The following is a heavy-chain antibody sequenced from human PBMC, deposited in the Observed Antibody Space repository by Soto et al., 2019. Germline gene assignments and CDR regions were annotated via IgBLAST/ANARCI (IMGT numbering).Heavy chain of an antibody. V-gene: IGHV4-61*01. D-gene: IGHD3-22*01. J-gene: IGHJ4*02. Sequence: SLTCTVSGGSVSSGSYYWSWIRQPPGKGLEWIGYIYYSGSTNYNPSLKSRVTISVDTSKNQFSLKLSSVTAADTAVYYCARDYYDSSGYDYWGQGTLVTVSS. CDR3: ARDYYDSSGYDY. CDR1: GGSVSSGSYY. CDR2: IYYSGST.